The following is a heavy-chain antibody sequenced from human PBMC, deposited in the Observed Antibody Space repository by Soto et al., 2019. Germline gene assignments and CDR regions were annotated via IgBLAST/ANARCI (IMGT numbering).Heavy chain of an antibody. CDR2: ISYDGSNK. Sequence: PGGSLRLSCAASGFTFSSYAMHWVRQAPGKGLEWVAVISYDGSNKYYADSVKGRFTISRDNSKNTLYLQMNSLRAEDTAVYYCARDYNGWYLYYWGQGTLVTVSS. D-gene: IGHD6-19*01. CDR1: GFTFSSYA. CDR3: ARDYNGWYLYY. J-gene: IGHJ4*02. V-gene: IGHV3-30-3*01.